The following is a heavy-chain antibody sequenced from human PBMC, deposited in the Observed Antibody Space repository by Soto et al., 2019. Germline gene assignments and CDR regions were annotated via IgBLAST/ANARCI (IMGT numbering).Heavy chain of an antibody. V-gene: IGHV4-61*01. CDR2: IYYSGSA. J-gene: IGHJ6*02. D-gene: IGHD3-10*01. CDR1: GDSVTSVSDY. CDR3: ARGVGFGYYYYHMDL. Sequence: QVQLQESGPGLVKPSETLSLTCTVSGDSVTSVSDYWSWIRQPPGKGLEWIGYIYYSGSADYNPSLGSRVTISIDTSKNQFSLKLTSVTAADTYVYYCARGVGFGYYYYHMDLWGQGTTVTVSS.